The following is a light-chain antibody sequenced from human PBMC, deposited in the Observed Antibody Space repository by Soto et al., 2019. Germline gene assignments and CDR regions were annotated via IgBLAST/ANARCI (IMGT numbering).Light chain of an antibody. Sequence: QSVLTQPASVSGSPGQSITISCTGTSSDVGTYNYVSWYQQHPGKAPKLMIYDVSNRPSGVSNRFSGSKSGNTASLTISGLQAEYEADYYCSSYTNSRGVVFGGGTKLTVL. CDR1: SSDVGTYNY. CDR2: DVS. V-gene: IGLV2-14*01. CDR3: SSYTNSRGVV. J-gene: IGLJ2*01.